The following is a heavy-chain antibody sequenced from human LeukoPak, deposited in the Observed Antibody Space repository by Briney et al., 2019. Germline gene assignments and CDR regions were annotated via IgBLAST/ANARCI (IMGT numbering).Heavy chain of an antibody. CDR3: ARLKSGWELGIDY. CDR2: INHSGST. Sequence: SETLSLTCAVYGGSFSGYYWSWIRQPPGQGLEWIGEINHSGSTNYNPSLKSRVTISVDTSKNQFSLKLSSVTAADTAVYYCARLKSGWELGIDYWGQGTLVTVSS. D-gene: IGHD1-26*01. CDR1: GGSFSGYY. J-gene: IGHJ4*02. V-gene: IGHV4-34*01.